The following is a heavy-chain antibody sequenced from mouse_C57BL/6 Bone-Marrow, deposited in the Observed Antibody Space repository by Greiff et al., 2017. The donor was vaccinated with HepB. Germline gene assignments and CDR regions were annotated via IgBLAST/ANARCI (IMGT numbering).Heavy chain of an antibody. D-gene: IGHD2-10*01. Sequence: EVQLVESEGGLVQPGSSMKLSCTASGFTFSDYYMAWVRQVPEKGLEWVANINYDGSSTYYLDSLKSRFIISRDNAKNILYLQMSSLKSEDAATYDCARSSYYGSFAYWGQGTLVTVSA. CDR2: INYDGSST. CDR1: GFTFSDYY. J-gene: IGHJ3*01. CDR3: ARSSYYGSFAY. V-gene: IGHV5-16*01.